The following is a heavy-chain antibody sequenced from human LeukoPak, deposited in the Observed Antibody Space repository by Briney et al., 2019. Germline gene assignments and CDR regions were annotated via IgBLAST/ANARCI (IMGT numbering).Heavy chain of an antibody. D-gene: IGHD5-12*01. J-gene: IGHJ4*02. Sequence: GGSLRLSCAASGFTFSSYSMNWVRQAPGKGLEWVSYISSSSSTIYYADSVKGRFTISRDNAKNSLYLQMNSLRAEDTAVYYCAXLYSGYDWLFDYWGQGTLVTVSS. V-gene: IGHV3-48*01. CDR2: ISSSSSTI. CDR3: AXLYSGYDWLFDY. CDR1: GFTFSSYS.